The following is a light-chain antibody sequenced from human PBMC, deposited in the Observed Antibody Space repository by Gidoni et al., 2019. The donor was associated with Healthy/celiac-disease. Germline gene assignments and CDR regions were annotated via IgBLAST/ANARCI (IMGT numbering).Light chain of an antibody. Sequence: EIVLPQSPGTLSLSPGERATLSCRASQSVSSSYLAWYQQKPGQAPRLLIYGASSRATGIPDRFSGSGSGTDFTLTISRLEPEDCAVYYCQQYGSSPRGTFGQGTKLEIK. J-gene: IGKJ2*01. V-gene: IGKV3-20*01. CDR3: QQYGSSPRGT. CDR2: GAS. CDR1: QSVSSSY.